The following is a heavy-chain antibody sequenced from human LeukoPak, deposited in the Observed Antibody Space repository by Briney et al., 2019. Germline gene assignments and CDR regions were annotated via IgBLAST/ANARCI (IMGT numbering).Heavy chain of an antibody. CDR3: ARDLEVRGVITKRFDY. D-gene: IGHD3-10*01. J-gene: IGHJ4*02. V-gene: IGHV3-23*01. CDR2: ISGSGGST. CDR1: GFTFSSYA. Sequence: GGSLRLSCAASGFTFSSYAMSWVRQAPGKGLEWVSAISGSGGSTYYADSVKGRFTISRDNAKNSLYLQMNSLRAEDTAVYYCARDLEVRGVITKRFDYWGQGTLVTVSS.